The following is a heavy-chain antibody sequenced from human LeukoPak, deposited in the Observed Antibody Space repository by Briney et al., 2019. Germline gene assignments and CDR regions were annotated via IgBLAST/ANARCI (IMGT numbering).Heavy chain of an antibody. V-gene: IGHV4-34*01. CDR2: INHSGST. Sequence: PSETLSLTCAVYGGSFSGYYWSWIRQPPGKGLERIGEINHSGSTNYNPSLKSRVTISVDTSKNQFSLKLSSVTAADTAVYYCARARTRITIFGVVIIQPLFDYWGQGTLVTVSS. CDR1: GGSFSGYY. CDR3: ARARTRITIFGVVIIQPLFDY. D-gene: IGHD3-3*01. J-gene: IGHJ4*02.